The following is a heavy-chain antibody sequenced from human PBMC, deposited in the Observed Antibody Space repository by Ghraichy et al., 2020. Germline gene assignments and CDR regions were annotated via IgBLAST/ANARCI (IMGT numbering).Heavy chain of an antibody. CDR2: ISGSGGNT. CDR3: AKSSRGGHYDSSDY. Sequence: GGSLRLSCAASGFTFSSYAMSWVRQAPGKGLEWVSGISGSGGNTYYAESVKGRFTISRDNSKNTLYLQMNSLRAEDTAVYYCAKSSRGGHYDSSDYWGQGTLVTVSS. V-gene: IGHV3-23*01. D-gene: IGHD3-22*01. CDR1: GFTFSSYA. J-gene: IGHJ4*02.